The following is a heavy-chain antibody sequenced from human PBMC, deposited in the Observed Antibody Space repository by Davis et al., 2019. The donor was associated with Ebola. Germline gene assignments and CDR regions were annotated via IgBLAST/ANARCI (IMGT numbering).Heavy chain of an antibody. J-gene: IGHJ4*02. CDR1: GGSISSYY. CDR3: ARRVVVVTAIEEGYFDY. V-gene: IGHV4-59*08. CDR2: IYYSGST. D-gene: IGHD2-21*02. Sequence: SETLSLTCTVPGGSISSYYWSWIRQPPGKGLEWIGYIYYSGSTNYNPSLKSRVTISVDTSKNQFSLKLSSVTAADTAVYYCARRVVVVTAIEEGYFDYWGQGTLVTVSS.